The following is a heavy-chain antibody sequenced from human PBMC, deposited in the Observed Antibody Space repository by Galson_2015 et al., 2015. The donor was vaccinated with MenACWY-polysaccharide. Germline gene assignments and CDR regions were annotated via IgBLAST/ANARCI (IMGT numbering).Heavy chain of an antibody. D-gene: IGHD3-22*01. Sequence: SLRLSCAASGFTFSSYWMSWVRQAPGKGLEWVANIKQDGSEKYYVDSVKGRFTISRDNAKNSLYLQVNSLRAEDTAVYYCARVDDSSGSPGPFDIWGQGTMVTVSS. CDR1: GFTFSSYW. J-gene: IGHJ3*02. CDR3: ARVDDSSGSPGPFDI. CDR2: IKQDGSEK. V-gene: IGHV3-7*01.